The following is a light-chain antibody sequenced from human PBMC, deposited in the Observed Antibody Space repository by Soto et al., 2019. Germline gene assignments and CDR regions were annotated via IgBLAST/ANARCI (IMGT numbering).Light chain of an antibody. J-gene: IGKJ1*01. CDR2: GAS. V-gene: IGKV3-15*01. Sequence: EIVMTQSPATLSVSPGERATLSCRASQSVSSNFAWYQQKPSQAPRLLIHGASTSATGSPARFSGSRSGTEFTITISSLPSDDFAVYYCQQDDNWPRTFGQGTKVEIK. CDR3: QQDDNWPRT. CDR1: QSVSSN.